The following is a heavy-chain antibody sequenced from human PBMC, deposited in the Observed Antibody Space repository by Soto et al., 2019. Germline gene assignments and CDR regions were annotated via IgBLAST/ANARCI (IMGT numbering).Heavy chain of an antibody. Sequence: QVQLQESGPGLVKPSGTLSLTCVVSGGPINSRGWWSWVRQPPGKGLEWIGEMHHGGTTYYNPSLKNRIITSFDKSKNHFSLELTSVTAADTAIYYCATQTISYTWDVWGQGTSVTVSS. J-gene: IGHJ6*02. D-gene: IGHD3-3*01. V-gene: IGHV4-4*02. CDR3: ATQTISYTWDV. CDR2: MHHGGTT. CDR1: GGPINSRGW.